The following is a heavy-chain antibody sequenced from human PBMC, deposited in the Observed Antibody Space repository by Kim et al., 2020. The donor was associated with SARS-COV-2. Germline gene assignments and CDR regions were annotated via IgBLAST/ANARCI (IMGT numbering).Heavy chain of an antibody. D-gene: IGHD3-10*01. Sequence: SETLSLTCTVSGGSINSYYWSWIRQSPGKGLEWIGYIYYSGSTNYNPSLKSRVTISLDTSKNQFSLKLSSVTAADTAVYYCARHNVARMLRVVIISHIDYWGQGTLVTVSA. CDR3: ARHNVARMLRVVIISHIDY. CDR2: IYYSGST. J-gene: IGHJ4*02. CDR1: GGSINSYY. V-gene: IGHV4-59*08.